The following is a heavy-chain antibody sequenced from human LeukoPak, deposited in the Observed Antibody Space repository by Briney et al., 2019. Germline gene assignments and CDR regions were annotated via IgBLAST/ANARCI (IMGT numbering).Heavy chain of an antibody. J-gene: IGHJ4*02. D-gene: IGHD3-10*01. CDR1: GFTFSDYY. CDR2: ISSSGSTI. V-gene: IGHV3-11*01. Sequence: PGGSLRLSCAASGFTFSDYYMSWIRQAPGKGLEWVSYISSSGSTIYYADSVKGRFTISRDNAKNSLYLQMNSLRAEDTAVYYCARTMVRGVSPPDYWGQGTLVTVSS. CDR3: ARTMVRGVSPPDY.